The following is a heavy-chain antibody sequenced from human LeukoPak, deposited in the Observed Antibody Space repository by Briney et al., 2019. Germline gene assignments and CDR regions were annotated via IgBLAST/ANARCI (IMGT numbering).Heavy chain of an antibody. CDR1: GVTFSSYS. CDR3: ARGYCSGGSCYQILT. D-gene: IGHD2-15*01. Sequence: GGSLRLSCAASGVTFSSYSMNWVGQAPGKGREWVSYITTSGTIYYADSVKGRFTISRGNAKNSLYLQMNSLRAEDTAVYYCARGYCSGGSCYQILTWGQGTLVTVSS. CDR2: ITTSGTI. V-gene: IGHV3-48*04. J-gene: IGHJ5*02.